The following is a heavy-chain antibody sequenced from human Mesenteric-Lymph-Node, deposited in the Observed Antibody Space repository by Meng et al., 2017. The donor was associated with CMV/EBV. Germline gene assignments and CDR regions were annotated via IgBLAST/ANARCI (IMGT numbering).Heavy chain of an antibody. D-gene: IGHD2-15*01. Sequence: GGSLRLSCTVSGGSISSDSHYWAWIRQPPGKGLEWVAFIRSDGSDKYYTDSVKGRFTISRDNSKNTVYLQMNSLMTEDTAVYYCAKCLKGSGGCQGDFWGQGTLVTVSS. CDR2: IRSDGSDK. V-gene: IGHV3-30*02. J-gene: IGHJ4*02. CDR3: AKCLKGSGGCQGDF. CDR1: GGSISSDS.